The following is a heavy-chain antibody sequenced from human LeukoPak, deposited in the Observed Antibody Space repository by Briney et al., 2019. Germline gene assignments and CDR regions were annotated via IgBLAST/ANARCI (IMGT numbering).Heavy chain of an antibody. Sequence: PGGSLRLSCVASGFSFSTHGMHWVRQAPGKGLEWVAVIWHDGRSIYNEDSVKGRFTISRDNSKNSLYLQMNSLRAEDTAVYYCARAYDYWGQGTLVTVSS. CDR1: GFSFSTHG. V-gene: IGHV3-33*01. J-gene: IGHJ4*02. D-gene: IGHD3-16*01. CDR3: ARAYDY. CDR2: IWHDGRSI.